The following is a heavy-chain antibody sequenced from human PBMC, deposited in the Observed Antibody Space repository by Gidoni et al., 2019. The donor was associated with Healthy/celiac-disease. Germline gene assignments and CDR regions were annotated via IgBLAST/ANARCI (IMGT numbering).Heavy chain of an antibody. J-gene: IGHJ4*02. Sequence: QVQLVQSGAEVKKPGASVKVSCKASGYTFTSYYLHWVRQAPGQGLEWMGIINPSGGSTSYAQKVQGRVTMTRDTSTSTVYMELSSLKSEDTAVYYCATVEGDVDYWGQGTLVTVSS. CDR2: INPSGGST. CDR1: GYTFTSYY. V-gene: IGHV1-46*01. CDR3: ATVEGDVDY. D-gene: IGHD3-16*01.